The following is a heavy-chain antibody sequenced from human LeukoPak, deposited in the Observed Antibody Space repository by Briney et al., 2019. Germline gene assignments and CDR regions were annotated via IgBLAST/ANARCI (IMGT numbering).Heavy chain of an antibody. CDR1: GFAFSSFE. J-gene: IGHJ3*02. CDR2: ISSRATNI. Sequence: RGSLRLSCAASGFAFSSFEMNWVRQAPGKGLEWVSYISSRATNIYYADCVKGRFTISRGNAKNSLYLQMNSLRAEDTAVYYCTREGYCRDDTCLSYDAFDIWGQGTMVTVSS. CDR3: TREGYCRDDTCLSYDAFDI. V-gene: IGHV3-48*03. D-gene: IGHD2-15*01.